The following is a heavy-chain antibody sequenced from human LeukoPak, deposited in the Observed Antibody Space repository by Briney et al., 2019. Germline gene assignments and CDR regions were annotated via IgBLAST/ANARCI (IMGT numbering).Heavy chain of an antibody. CDR2: ISYDGSNK. CDR1: GFTFSSYA. V-gene: IGHV3-30*04. CDR3: ARDRRRLQYSDD. J-gene: IGHJ4*02. Sequence: PGGSLRLSCAASGFTFSSYAMHWVRQAPGKGLEWVAVISYDGSNKYYADSVMGRFTISRDNSKNTLYLEMNSLRPEDTAVYYCARDRRRLQYSDDWGQGTLVTVSS. D-gene: IGHD5-24*01.